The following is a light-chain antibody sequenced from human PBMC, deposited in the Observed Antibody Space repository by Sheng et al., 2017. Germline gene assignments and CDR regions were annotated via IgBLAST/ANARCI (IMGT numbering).Light chain of an antibody. Sequence: DIQMTQSPSSVSASVGDRVTITCRASQGVSSWVTWYQQKPGKAPKLLISAAFSLQSGVPSRFSGSASGTHFTLTISSLQPEDFATYYCQQYAVFPPYTFGQGTNLEMK. CDR1: QGVSSW. V-gene: IGKV1-12*01. CDR3: QQYAVFPPYT. J-gene: IGKJ2*01. CDR2: AAF.